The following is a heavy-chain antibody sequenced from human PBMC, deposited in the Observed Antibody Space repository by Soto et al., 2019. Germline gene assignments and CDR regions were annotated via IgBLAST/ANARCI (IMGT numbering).Heavy chain of an antibody. Sequence: QVQLQESGPGLVKPSGTLSLTCAVSGGSISSSNWWSWVRQPPGKGLEWIGEIYHSGSTNYNPSLKRRVTISVDKSKNQFSLKLSSVTAADTAVYYCARGVGYCSGGSCPNDYWGQGTLVTVSS. CDR1: GGSISSSNW. V-gene: IGHV4-4*02. CDR3: ARGVGYCSGGSCPNDY. D-gene: IGHD2-15*01. J-gene: IGHJ4*02. CDR2: IYHSGST.